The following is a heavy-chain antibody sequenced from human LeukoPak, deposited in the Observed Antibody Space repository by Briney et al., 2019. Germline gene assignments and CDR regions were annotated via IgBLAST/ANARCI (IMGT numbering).Heavy chain of an antibody. CDR3: TTGYSSSFDY. CDR2: ISYDGSNE. V-gene: IGHV3-30*03. CDR1: GFTFSSYG. D-gene: IGHD6-13*01. J-gene: IGHJ4*02. Sequence: PGGSLRLSCAASGFTFSSYGIHWVRQAPGKGLEWVAVISYDGSNEYYADSVKGRFTVSRDNSKNTVYLQMNSLKTEDTAVYYCTTGYSSSFDYWGQGTLVTVSS.